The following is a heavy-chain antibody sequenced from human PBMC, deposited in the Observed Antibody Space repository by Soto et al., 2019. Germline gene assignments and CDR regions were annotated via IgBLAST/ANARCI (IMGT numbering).Heavy chain of an antibody. D-gene: IGHD3-10*01. CDR2: IAPHSGRT. Sequence: QVQLVQSGTEVKKPGASVRVSCMTSGYAFTSYGVNWVRQVPGQGLEWMGWIAPHSGRTTYLPKFQGRVTITADPSTNTAYVELTSLSSDDTGIYFCARAATGSYHSAYWGQGTVVTVSA. CDR3: ARAATGSYHSAY. V-gene: IGHV1-18*04. CDR1: GYAFTSYG. J-gene: IGHJ4*02.